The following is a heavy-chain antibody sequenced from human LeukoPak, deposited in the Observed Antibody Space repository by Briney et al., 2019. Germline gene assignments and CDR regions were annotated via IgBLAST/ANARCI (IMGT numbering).Heavy chain of an antibody. CDR2: INHSGST. V-gene: IGHV4-34*01. CDR3: AGLPIRGYHYYYYMDV. Sequence: SETLFLTCAVYGGSFSGYYWSWIRQPPGKGLEWIGEINHSGSTNYNPSLKSRVTISVDTSKNQFSLKLSSVTAADTAVYYCAGLPIRGYHYYYYMDVWGKGTTVTVSS. J-gene: IGHJ6*03. CDR1: GGSFSGYY. D-gene: IGHD5-12*01.